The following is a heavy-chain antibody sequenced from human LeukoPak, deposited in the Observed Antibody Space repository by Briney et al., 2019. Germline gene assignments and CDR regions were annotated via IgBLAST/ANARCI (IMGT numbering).Heavy chain of an antibody. CDR3: ARDISPSIPGGGGWYD. V-gene: IGHV1-69*04. CDR2: IIPILGIA. Sequence: SVKVSCKASGGTFSSYAISWVRQAPGQGLEWMGRIIPILGIANYAQKFQGRVTITADKSTSTAYMELSSLRSEDTAVYYCARDISPSIPGGGGWYDWGQGTLVTVSS. CDR1: GGTFSSYA. D-gene: IGHD6-19*01. J-gene: IGHJ4*02.